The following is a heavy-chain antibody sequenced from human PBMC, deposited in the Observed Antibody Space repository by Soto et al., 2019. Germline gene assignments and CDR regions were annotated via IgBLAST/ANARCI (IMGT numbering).Heavy chain of an antibody. CDR1: GGSFSGYY. Sequence: QVQLQQWGAGLLKPSETLSLTCAVYGGSFSGYYWSWIRQPPGKGLEWIGEINHSGSTNYNPSLKSRVTISVDTSKNQFSLKLSSVTAADTAVYYCARARDRYYYYGMDVWGQGTTVTVSS. V-gene: IGHV4-34*01. J-gene: IGHJ6*02. CDR3: ARARDRYYYYGMDV. CDR2: INHSGST.